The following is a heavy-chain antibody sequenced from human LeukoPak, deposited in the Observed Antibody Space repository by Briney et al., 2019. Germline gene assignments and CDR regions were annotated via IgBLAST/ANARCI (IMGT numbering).Heavy chain of an antibody. V-gene: IGHV3-23*01. Sequence: GGSLRLSCAASGFTFSSYAMSWVRQAPGKGLEWVSAISGSGGSTYYADSVKGRFTISRDNSKNTLYLQMNRLRAEDTAVYYCAKGGSGYYYGYWGQGTLVTVSS. CDR1: GFTFSSYA. J-gene: IGHJ4*02. CDR2: ISGSGGST. CDR3: AKGGSGYYYGY. D-gene: IGHD3-22*01.